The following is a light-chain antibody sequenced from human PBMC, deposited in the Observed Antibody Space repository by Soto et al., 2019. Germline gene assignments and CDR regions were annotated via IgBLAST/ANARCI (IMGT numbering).Light chain of an antibody. V-gene: IGKV3-11*01. CDR1: QSVGKY. J-gene: IGKJ1*01. CDR2: DAS. Sequence: EIVMTQSPATLSLSPGERATLSCRASQSVGKYLVWYQQKPGQAPRLLIYDASNRATGIPARFSGSGSGTDFTLTISSLQPEDFATYYCQQSFSTPWTFGQGTKVDI. CDR3: QQSFSTPWT.